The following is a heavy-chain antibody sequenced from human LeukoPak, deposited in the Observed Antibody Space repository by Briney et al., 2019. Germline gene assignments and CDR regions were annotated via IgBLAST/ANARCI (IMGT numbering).Heavy chain of an antibody. V-gene: IGHV1-2*02. CDR1: GYTFTGYY. CDR3: ARVDDFWRGDDAFDI. CDR2: INPNSGGT. J-gene: IGHJ3*02. D-gene: IGHD3-3*01. Sequence: APVKVSCKASGYTFTGYYMHWVRQAPGQGLEWMGWINPNSGGTNYAQKFQGRVTMTRDTSISTAYMELRSLRSDDTAVYYCARVDDFWRGDDAFDIWGQGTMVTVSS.